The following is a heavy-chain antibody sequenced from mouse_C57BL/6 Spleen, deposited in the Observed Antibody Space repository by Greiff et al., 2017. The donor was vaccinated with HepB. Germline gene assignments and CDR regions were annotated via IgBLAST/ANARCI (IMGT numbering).Heavy chain of an antibody. Sequence: QVQLQQPGAELVKPGASVKLSCKASGYTFTSYWMHWVKQRPGRGLEWIGRIDPNSGGTKYNEKFKSKATLTVDKPSSTAYMQLSSLTSEDSSVYYCAREFYSYGRSYDWFAYWGQGTLVTVSA. CDR3: AREFYSYGRSYDWFAY. D-gene: IGHD1-1*01. J-gene: IGHJ3*01. CDR1: GYTFTSYW. CDR2: IDPNSGGT. V-gene: IGHV1-72*01.